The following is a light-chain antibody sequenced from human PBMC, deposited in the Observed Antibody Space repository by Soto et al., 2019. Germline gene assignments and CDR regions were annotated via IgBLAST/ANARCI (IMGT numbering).Light chain of an antibody. J-gene: IGKJ1*01. CDR2: WAS. CDR1: QSILYNSDNKNY. V-gene: IGKV4-1*01. Sequence: DIVMTQSPDSLAVSLGERATINCKSSQSILYNSDNKNYLAWYQQKPGQPPKLLMYWASTRGSGVPDRFSGSGSGTDFTLTINTLQAEDVAVYYCQNYLYTTTFGQGTKVEIK. CDR3: QNYLYTTT.